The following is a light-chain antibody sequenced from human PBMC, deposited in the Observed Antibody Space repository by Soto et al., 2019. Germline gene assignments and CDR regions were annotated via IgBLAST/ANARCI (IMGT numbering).Light chain of an antibody. CDR3: AAWDDSLNGV. J-gene: IGLJ3*02. CDR2: SNN. Sequence: QSVLIQPPSASGTPGQRVTISCSGSSSNIGSNTVRWYRQLPGTAPKLLIFSNNQRPSGVPDRISGSKSGTSASLAISGLQSEDEGDYYCAAWDDSLNGVLGGGTKLTVL. CDR1: SSNIGSNT. V-gene: IGLV1-44*01.